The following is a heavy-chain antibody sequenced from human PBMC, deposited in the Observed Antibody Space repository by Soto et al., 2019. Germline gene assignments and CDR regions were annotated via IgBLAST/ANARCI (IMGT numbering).Heavy chain of an antibody. D-gene: IGHD1-26*01. J-gene: IGHJ4*02. CDR2: ISAYNGNT. Sequence: QVQLVQSGAEVKKPGPSVKVSCKASGYTFTSYGISWVRQAPGQGLEWMGWISAYNGNTNYAQKLQGRVTMTTDTAKSTVYMELRRRRSDDTAVYYCARDWKEKVGSTFYYWGQGTLVAVSS. V-gene: IGHV1-18*01. CDR3: ARDWKEKVGSTFYY. CDR1: GYTFTSYG.